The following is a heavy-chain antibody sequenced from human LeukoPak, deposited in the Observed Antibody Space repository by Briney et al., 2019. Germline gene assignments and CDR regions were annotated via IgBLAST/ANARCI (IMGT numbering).Heavy chain of an antibody. CDR2: ISYRSSTI. V-gene: IGHV3-48*02. CDR1: GFTFSTYA. D-gene: IGHD7-27*01. CDR3: ARTASGDLTDAFDI. Sequence: GGSLRLSCAASGFTFSTYAMNWVRQAPGEGLEWVSYISYRSSTIYYADSVEGRFTISRDDAKNALYLQMDSLRDEDTAVYYCARTASGDLTDAFDIWGQGTLVTVSS. J-gene: IGHJ3*02.